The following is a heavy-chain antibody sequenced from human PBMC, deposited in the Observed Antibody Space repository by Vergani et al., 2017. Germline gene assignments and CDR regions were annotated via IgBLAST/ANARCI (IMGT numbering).Heavy chain of an antibody. CDR1: GFTFSSYA. Sequence: EVQLLESGGGLVQPGGSLRLSSAASGFTFSSYAMSWVRQAPGKGLEWVSAISGSGGSTYYADSVKGRFTISRDNSKNTLYLQMNSLRAEDTAVYYCAKAPYYYYYYYMDVWGKGTTVTVSS. V-gene: IGHV3-23*01. J-gene: IGHJ6*03. CDR2: ISGSGGST. CDR3: AKAPYYYYYYYMDV.